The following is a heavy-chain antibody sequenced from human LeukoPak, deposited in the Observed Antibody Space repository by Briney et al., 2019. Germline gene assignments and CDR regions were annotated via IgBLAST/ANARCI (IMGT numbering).Heavy chain of an antibody. CDR3: ARSRGAYFDY. J-gene: IGHJ4*02. CDR1: GDSISRYY. Sequence: SETLSLTCTVSGDSISRYYWSWIRQPPGKGPECIGYISYSGSTNYNPSLKSRVTISLDTSKNHFSLKLTSVTAADTAVFYCARSRGAYFDYWGQGTLVAVSS. V-gene: IGHV4-59*01. CDR2: ISYSGST.